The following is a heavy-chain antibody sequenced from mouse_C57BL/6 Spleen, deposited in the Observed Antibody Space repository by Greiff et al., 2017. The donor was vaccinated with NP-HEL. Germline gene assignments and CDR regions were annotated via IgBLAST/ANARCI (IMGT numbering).Heavy chain of an antibody. CDR3: ARLPFLLHSGAY. D-gene: IGHD3-2*02. J-gene: IGHJ3*01. CDR1: GYAFSSYW. CDR2: LYPGDGDT. Sequence: QVQLQQSGAELVKPGASVKISCKASGYAFSSYWMNWVKQRPGKGLEWIGQLYPGDGDTNYNGKFKGKATLTADKSSSTAYMQLSSLTSEDSAVYFCARLPFLLHSGAYWGQGTLVTVSA. V-gene: IGHV1-80*01.